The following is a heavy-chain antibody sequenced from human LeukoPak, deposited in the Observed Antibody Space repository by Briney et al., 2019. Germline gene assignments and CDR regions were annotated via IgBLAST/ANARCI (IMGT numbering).Heavy chain of an antibody. J-gene: IGHJ4*02. CDR2: LYYSGST. D-gene: IGHD5-12*01. CDR3: ARNSGYDFDLNRRGPQYYFDY. Sequence: PSETLSLTCTVSGGSISSYYWSWIRQPPGKGLEWIGYLYYSGSTNYNPSLKSRVTISVDTSKNQFSLKLSSVTAADTAVYYCARNSGYDFDLNRRGPQYYFDYWGQGTLVTVSS. CDR1: GGSISSYY. V-gene: IGHV4-59*01.